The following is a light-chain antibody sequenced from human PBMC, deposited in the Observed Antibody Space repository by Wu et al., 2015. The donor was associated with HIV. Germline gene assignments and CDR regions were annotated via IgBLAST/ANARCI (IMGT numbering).Light chain of an antibody. CDR1: QSISSSY. CDR3: QQYTNRPPWT. CDR2: GAS. J-gene: IGKJ1*01. Sequence: EIVLTQSPGTLSLSPGERATLSCRASQSISSSYLAWYQQKPGQAPRLLIYGASARATGIPDRFRGSGSGTEFALTISSMQTEDIAVYYCQQYTNRPPWTFGQGTKVEIK. V-gene: IGKV3-15*01.